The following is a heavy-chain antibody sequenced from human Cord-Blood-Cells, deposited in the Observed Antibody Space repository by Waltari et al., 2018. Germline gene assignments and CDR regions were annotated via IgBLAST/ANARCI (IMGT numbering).Heavy chain of an antibody. CDR3: AKLYSYGYGY. CDR1: GFPFRSFS. Sequence: EVQLLESGGGLVQPGGSLRLSWAASGFPFRSFSMGWVRQAPGKGLEWVSAISGSGGSTYYADSVKGRFTISRDNSKNTLYLQMNSLRAEDTAVYYCAKLYSYGYGYWGQGTLVTVSS. J-gene: IGHJ4*02. CDR2: ISGSGGST. D-gene: IGHD5-18*01. V-gene: IGHV3-23*01.